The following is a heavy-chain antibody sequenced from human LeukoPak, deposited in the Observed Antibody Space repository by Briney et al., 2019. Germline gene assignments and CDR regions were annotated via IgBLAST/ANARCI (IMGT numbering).Heavy chain of an antibody. D-gene: IGHD2-2*02. V-gene: IGHV3-48*04. CDR1: GFTFSSYS. Sequence: QPGGSLRLSCAASGFTFSSYSMNWVRQAPGKGLEWVSYISSSSSTIYYADSVKGRFTISRDNAKNSLYLQMNSLRAEDTAVYYCARDSGYCSSTSCYTFDYWGQGTLVTVSS. CDR2: ISSSSSTI. CDR3: ARDSGYCSSTSCYTFDY. J-gene: IGHJ4*02.